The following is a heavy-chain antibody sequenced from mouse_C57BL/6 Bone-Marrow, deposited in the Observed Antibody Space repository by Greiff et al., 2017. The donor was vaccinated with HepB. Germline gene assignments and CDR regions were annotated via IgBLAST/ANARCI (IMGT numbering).Heavy chain of an antibody. D-gene: IGHD1-1*01. V-gene: IGHV14-4*01. Sequence: VQLQQSGAELVRPGASVKLSCTASGFNIKDDYMHWVKQRPEQGLEWIGWIDPENGDTEYASKFQGKATITADTSSNTAYLQLRSLTSEDTAVYYCTTRSNYYGSSFFDYWGQGTTLTVSS. CDR3: TTRSNYYGSSFFDY. J-gene: IGHJ2*01. CDR1: GFNIKDDY. CDR2: IDPENGDT.